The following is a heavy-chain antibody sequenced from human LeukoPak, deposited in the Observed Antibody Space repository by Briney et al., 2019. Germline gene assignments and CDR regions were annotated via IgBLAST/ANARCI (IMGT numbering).Heavy chain of an antibody. J-gene: IGHJ6*03. Sequence: SVKVSCKASGGTFSSSGISWVRQAPGQGLEWMGGIIPMIGTPNYAQKFQGRVTITADESTSTGYMELSSLRSEDTAVYYCASHCSSTSCYAAYYYMDVWGKGTTVTVSS. D-gene: IGHD2-2*01. CDR3: ASHCSSTSCYAAYYYMDV. V-gene: IGHV1-69*13. CDR1: GGTFSSSG. CDR2: IIPMIGTP.